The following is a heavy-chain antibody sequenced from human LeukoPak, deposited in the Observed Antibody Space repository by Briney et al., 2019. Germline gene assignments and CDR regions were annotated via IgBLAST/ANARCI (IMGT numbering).Heavy chain of an antibody. CDR2: ISSSSSYI. CDR3: ARSRDGVNWFDP. D-gene: IGHD5-24*01. CDR1: GFTFSSHS. J-gene: IGHJ5*02. V-gene: IGHV3-21*01. Sequence: NSGGSLRLSCAASGFTFSSHSMNWVRQAPGKGLEWVSSISSSSSYIYYADSVKGRFTISRDNAKNSLYLQMNSLRAEDTAVYYCARSRDGVNWFDPWGQGTLVTVSS.